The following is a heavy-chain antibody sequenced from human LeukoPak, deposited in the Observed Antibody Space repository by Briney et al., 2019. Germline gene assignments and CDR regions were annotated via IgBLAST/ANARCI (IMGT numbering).Heavy chain of an antibody. CDR2: INPSGGST. V-gene: IGHV1-46*01. CDR1: GYTLTSYY. J-gene: IGHJ5*02. Sequence: ASVKVSCKASGYTLTSYYMHWVRQAPGQGLEWMGIINPSGGSTSYAQKFQGRVTITADESTSTAYMELSSLRSEDTAVYYCARGIVVVTAQYPINWFDPWGQGTLVTVSS. CDR3: ARGIVVVTAQYPINWFDP. D-gene: IGHD2-21*02.